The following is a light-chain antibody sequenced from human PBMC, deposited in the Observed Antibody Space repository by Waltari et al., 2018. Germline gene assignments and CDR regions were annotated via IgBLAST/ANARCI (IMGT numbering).Light chain of an antibody. CDR3: SSYTGSSTI. J-gene: IGLJ1*01. CDR1: SSDVGGYNY. Sequence: QSALTQPASVSGSPGQSITISCTGTSSDVGGYNYVSWYQQHPGKAPKLMIYEVSTRPSGVSNRFSGSKSGNTASLTISGLQAEDEADYYCSSYTGSSTIFGTGTKVTVL. V-gene: IGLV2-14*01. CDR2: EVS.